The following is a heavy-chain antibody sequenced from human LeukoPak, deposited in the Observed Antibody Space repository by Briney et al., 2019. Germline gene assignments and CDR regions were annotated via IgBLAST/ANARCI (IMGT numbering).Heavy chain of an antibody. V-gene: IGHV3-33*08. CDR3: ATDVVEWDSVGWFDP. CDR2: IWYDGSNK. D-gene: IGHD3-3*01. CDR1: GFTFSSYA. Sequence: GGSLRLSCAASGFTFSSYAMTWVRQAPGKGLEWVAVIWYDGSNKYYADSVKGRFTISRDNSKNTLYLQMNSLRAEDTAVYYCATDVVEWDSVGWFDPWGQGTLVTVSS. J-gene: IGHJ5*02.